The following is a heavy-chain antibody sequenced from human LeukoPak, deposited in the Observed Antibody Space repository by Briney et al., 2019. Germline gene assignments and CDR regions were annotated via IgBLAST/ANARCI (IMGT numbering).Heavy chain of an antibody. J-gene: IGHJ6*03. Sequence: ASVKVSCTASGYTFTSYAMHWVRQAPGQRLEWMGWISAYNGNTNYAQKLQGRVTMTTDTSTSTAYMELRSLRSEDTAVYYCASKSAAIPYYYYYYMDVWGKGTTVTVSS. V-gene: IGHV1-18*01. CDR3: ASKSAAIPYYYYYYMDV. D-gene: IGHD2-2*01. CDR1: GYTFTSYA. CDR2: ISAYNGNT.